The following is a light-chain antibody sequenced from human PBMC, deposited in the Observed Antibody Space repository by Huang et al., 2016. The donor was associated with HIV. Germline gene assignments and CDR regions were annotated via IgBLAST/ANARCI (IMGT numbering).Light chain of an antibody. Sequence: DIQMTQSPASLSASVGDRVTITCRATQSISNYVNWYQQKPGKAPTLLIYGASTLQSVVPSRFSGSVAGTDFTLTISSLQPEDFTTYYCQQSYNTPPTFGQGTKVEI. J-gene: IGKJ1*01. V-gene: IGKV1-39*01. CDR2: GAS. CDR1: QSISNY. CDR3: QQSYNTPPT.